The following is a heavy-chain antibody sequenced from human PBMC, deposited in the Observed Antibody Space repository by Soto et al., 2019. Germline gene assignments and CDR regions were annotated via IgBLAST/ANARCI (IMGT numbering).Heavy chain of an antibody. J-gene: IGHJ4*02. V-gene: IGHV3-7*03. Sequence: PEGSLRLSCAASGFTFSDYWMSWVRQAPGKGPEWVANIKFDGSEKQYVDSVKGRFSISRDNSRNSLFLQMNSLRAGDTAVYYCVKNGGYCSSTTCYSPRNHYFDSCGQGTLVTISS. CDR2: IKFDGSEK. CDR3: VKNGGYCSSTTCYSPRNHYFDS. D-gene: IGHD2-2*01. CDR1: GFTFSDYW.